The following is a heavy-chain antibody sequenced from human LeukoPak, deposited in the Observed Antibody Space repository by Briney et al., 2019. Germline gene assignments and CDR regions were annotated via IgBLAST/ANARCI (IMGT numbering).Heavy chain of an antibody. CDR1: GYSFSTYW. V-gene: IGHV5-51*01. Sequence: GESLKISCKGSGYSFSTYWIAWVRQMPGKGLEWMGIIYPGDSETRYSPSFQGQVTISADKSISTAYLQWSSLKASDTAMYHCARPTSLAFDYWGQGTQVTVSS. D-gene: IGHD1-1*01. J-gene: IGHJ4*02. CDR2: IYPGDSET. CDR3: ARPTSLAFDY.